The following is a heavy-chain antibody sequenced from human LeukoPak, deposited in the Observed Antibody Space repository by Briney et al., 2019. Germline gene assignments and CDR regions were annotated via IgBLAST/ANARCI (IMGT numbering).Heavy chain of an antibody. V-gene: IGHV1-46*03. D-gene: IGHD3-16*01. CDR1: GYIFTRYY. CDR2: VYPSAGTS. Sequence: ASEKVSCEASGYIFTRYYIHWVRHAPAQGLGWLGVVYPSAGTSDPAQRFRARISLSDDTSTSTAYMELRSVKSEDTAIYFCVREYHGGYFDFWGQGTLVTVSS. CDR3: VREYHGGYFDF. J-gene: IGHJ4*02.